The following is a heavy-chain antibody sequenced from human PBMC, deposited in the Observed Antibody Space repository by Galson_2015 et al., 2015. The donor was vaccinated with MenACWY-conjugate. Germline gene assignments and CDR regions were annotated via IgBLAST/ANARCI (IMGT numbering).Heavy chain of an antibody. CDR1: GSTFSSYA. CDR3: ARDQQGYNSSLYRSFDY. V-gene: IGHV3-30*04. Sequence: SLRLSCAASGSTFSSYAMHWVRQAPGKGLEWVAVTSYDGSKKYYADSVKGRFTISRDNSKNTLYLQMNSLRDEDTAVYFCARDQQGYNSSLYRSFDYWGQGTLVTVSS. CDR2: TSYDGSKK. J-gene: IGHJ4*02. D-gene: IGHD6-13*01.